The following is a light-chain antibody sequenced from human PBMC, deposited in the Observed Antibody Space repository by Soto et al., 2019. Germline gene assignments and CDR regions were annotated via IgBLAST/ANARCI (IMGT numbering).Light chain of an antibody. V-gene: IGKV1-39*01. J-gene: IGKJ1*01. CDR1: QSIRSY. CDR3: QQSYSTPTWT. CDR2: AAS. Sequence: DIQMTQSPSSLSASVGDRVTITCRASQSIRSYLNWYQQKPGKAPKLLIYAASSLQSGVPSRFRGSGSGTDFTLTISSLQAEDFATYSCQQSYSTPTWTFGQGTKVEIK.